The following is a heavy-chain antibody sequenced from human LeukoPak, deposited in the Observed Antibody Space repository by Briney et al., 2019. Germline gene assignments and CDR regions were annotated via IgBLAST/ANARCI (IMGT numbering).Heavy chain of an antibody. CDR3: ARDLEYSSSFWFDP. CDR2: IYHSGST. V-gene: IGHV4-30-2*01. J-gene: IGHJ5*02. D-gene: IGHD6-6*01. CDR1: GGSISSGGYY. Sequence: PSQTLSLTCTVSGGSISSGGYYWSWIRQPPGKGLEWIGYIYHSGSTYYNPSLKSRVTISVDRSKNQFSLKLSSVTAADTAVYYCARDLEYSSSFWFDPWGQGTLVTVSS.